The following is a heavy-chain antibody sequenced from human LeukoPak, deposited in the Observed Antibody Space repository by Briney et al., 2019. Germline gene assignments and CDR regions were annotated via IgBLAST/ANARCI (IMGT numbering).Heavy chain of an antibody. J-gene: IGHJ6*03. CDR1: GGTFSSYA. CDR2: IIPIFGTA. V-gene: IGHV1-69*01. Sequence: SSVKVSCKASGGTFSSYAISWVRQAPGQGLEWMGGIIPIFGTANYAQKFQGRVTITADESTSTAYMELSSLRSEDTAVYYCASCTIFGVFYYYYYMDVWDKGTTVTVSS. CDR3: ASCTIFGVFYYYYYMDV. D-gene: IGHD3-3*01.